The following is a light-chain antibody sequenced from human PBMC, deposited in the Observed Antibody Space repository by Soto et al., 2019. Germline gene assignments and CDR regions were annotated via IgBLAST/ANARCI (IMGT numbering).Light chain of an antibody. Sequence: QSVLTQPPSASGSPGQSVTISCTGTSSDVGAYNFVSWYQQHPGKAPKLMISEVNKRPSGVPDRFSGSKSGNTASLTVSGLQAEDEADYYCSSHAGSNLVVFGGGTKLTVL. CDR2: EVN. V-gene: IGLV2-8*01. CDR1: SSDVGAYNF. CDR3: SSHAGSNLVV. J-gene: IGLJ2*01.